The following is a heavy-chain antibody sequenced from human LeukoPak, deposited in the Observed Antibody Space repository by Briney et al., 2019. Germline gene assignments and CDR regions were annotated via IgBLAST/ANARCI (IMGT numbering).Heavy chain of an antibody. CDR1: GFTFSSYG. J-gene: IGHJ3*01. V-gene: IGHV3-33*01. Sequence: GGSLRLSCAVSGFTFSSYGMQWVRQAPGKGPEWVAVIWHDESQKYYADSVKGRFTISRDNSKNTLYLQMNSLRAEDTAAYYCARDIRVTTVTRNDAFDVWGQGTMVTVSS. CDR2: IWHDESQK. D-gene: IGHD4-17*01. CDR3: ARDIRVTTVTRNDAFDV.